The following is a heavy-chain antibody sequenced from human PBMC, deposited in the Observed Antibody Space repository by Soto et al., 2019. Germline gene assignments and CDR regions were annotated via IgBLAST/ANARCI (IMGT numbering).Heavy chain of an antibody. Sequence: QVQLVQSGAEVKKPGSSVKVSCKASGGTFSSYTISWVRQAPGQGLEWMGRIIPILGIANYAQKFQGRVTITADNSTSTAYMELSSLRAEDTAVYYCASENTVPKNDYYYYDMDVWGKGTTVTVSS. CDR3: ASENTVPKNDYYYYDMDV. CDR1: GGTFSSYT. D-gene: IGHD4-4*01. J-gene: IGHJ6*03. CDR2: IIPILGIA. V-gene: IGHV1-69*02.